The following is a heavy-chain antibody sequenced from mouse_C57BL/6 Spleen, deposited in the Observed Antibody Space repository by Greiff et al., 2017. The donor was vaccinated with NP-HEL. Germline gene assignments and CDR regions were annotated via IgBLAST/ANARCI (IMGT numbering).Heavy chain of an antibody. CDR2: IDPSDSYT. V-gene: IGHV1-50*01. CDR1: GYTFTSYW. Sequence: VQLQQPGAELVKPGASVKLSCKASGYTFTSYWMHWVKQRPGQGLEWIGEIDPSDSYTNYNQKFKGKATLTVDTSSSTAYMQLSSLTSEDSAVYYCARNYGNYDYWGQGTTLTVSS. J-gene: IGHJ2*01. CDR3: ARNYGNYDY. D-gene: IGHD2-1*01.